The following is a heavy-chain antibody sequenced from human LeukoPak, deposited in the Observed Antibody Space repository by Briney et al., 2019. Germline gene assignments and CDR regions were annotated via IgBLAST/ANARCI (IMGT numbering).Heavy chain of an antibody. CDR3: ARIYCSSTGCYLDWYFDL. V-gene: IGHV4-39*01. J-gene: IGHJ2*01. CDR2: IYYSGST. Sequence: KPSETLSLTCTVSGGSISSSSYYWGWIRQPPGKGLEWIGSIYYSGSTYYNPSLKSRVTISVDTSKNQFSLKLSSVTAADMAVYYCARIYCSSTGCYLDWYFDLWGRGTLVTVSS. D-gene: IGHD2-2*01. CDR1: GGSISSSSYY.